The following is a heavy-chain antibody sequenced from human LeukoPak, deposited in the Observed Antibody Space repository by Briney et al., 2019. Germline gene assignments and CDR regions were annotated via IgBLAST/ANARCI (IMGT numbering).Heavy chain of an antibody. V-gene: IGHV3-73*01. J-gene: IGHJ3*02. D-gene: IGHD6-13*01. CDR3: AKATVRIAAAGLLDI. CDR2: IRNKANSYAT. Sequence: QPGGSLRLSCVASGFTFSGSGIQWVRQASGKGLEWVGRIRNKANSYATTYAASVKGRFTIFRDDSKNTAYLQMNSLRAEDTAVYYCAKATVRIAAAGLLDIWGQGTKVTVSS. CDR1: GFTFSGSG.